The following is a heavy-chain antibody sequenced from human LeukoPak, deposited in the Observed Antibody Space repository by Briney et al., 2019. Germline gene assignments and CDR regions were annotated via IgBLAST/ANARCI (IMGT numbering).Heavy chain of an antibody. Sequence: GRSLRLSCAASGFGFSSHGMHWVRQAPGKGLEWVGVVSYDGKTKHYGDSVKGRFTISRDNAKNSLYLQMNSLRAEDTAVYYCARVGSGTKANDYWGQGTLVTVSS. CDR2: VSYDGKTK. D-gene: IGHD3-10*01. CDR1: GFGFSSHG. V-gene: IGHV3-30*03. CDR3: ARVGSGTKANDY. J-gene: IGHJ4*02.